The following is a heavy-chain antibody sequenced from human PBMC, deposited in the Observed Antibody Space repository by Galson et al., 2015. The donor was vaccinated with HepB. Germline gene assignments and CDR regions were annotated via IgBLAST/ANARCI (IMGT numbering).Heavy chain of an antibody. CDR1: GDSVSSNTGA. J-gene: IGHJ4*02. V-gene: IGHV6-1*01. CDR2: TFYRSKWYN. D-gene: IGHD3-16*02. Sequence: CAISGDSVSSNTGAWNWIRQSPSRGLEWLGRTFYRSKWYNEYAISMKSRMTLNADTSKNQFSLQLNSVTPEDTAVYYCARGVRFFDYWGQGTLVTVSS. CDR3: ARGVRFFDY.